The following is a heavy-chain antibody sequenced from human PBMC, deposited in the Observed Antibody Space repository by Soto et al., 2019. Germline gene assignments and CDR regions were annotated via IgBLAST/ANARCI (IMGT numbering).Heavy chain of an antibody. Sequence: PVGSLRLSCAASGFTFSSYGMHWVRQAPGKGLEWVAVISYDGSNKYYADSVKGRFTISRDNSKNTLYLQTNSLRAEDTAVYYCAKRPARFLEWLSVSLGYYGMDVWGQGTTVTVSS. V-gene: IGHV3-30*18. CDR1: GFTFSSYG. CDR3: AKRPARFLEWLSVSLGYYGMDV. D-gene: IGHD3-3*01. J-gene: IGHJ6*02. CDR2: ISYDGSNK.